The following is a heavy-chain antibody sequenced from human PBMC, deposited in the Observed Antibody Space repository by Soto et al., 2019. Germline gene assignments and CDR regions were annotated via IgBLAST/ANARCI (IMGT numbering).Heavy chain of an antibody. D-gene: IGHD6-13*01. J-gene: IGHJ5*02. Sequence: QVQLVQSGAEVRKPGSSVKVSCKASGGTFSRHAISWVRQAPGQGLEWMGGIIPIFGTANYAQKFQGRVTITADESTSTAYMELSSLRSEDTAVYYCARGRYSIAAAPLVPFDPWGQGTLVTVSS. CDR3: ARGRYSIAAAPLVPFDP. V-gene: IGHV1-69*01. CDR1: GGTFSRHA. CDR2: IIPIFGTA.